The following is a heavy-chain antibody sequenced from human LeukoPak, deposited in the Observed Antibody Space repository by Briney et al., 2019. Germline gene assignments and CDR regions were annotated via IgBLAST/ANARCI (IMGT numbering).Heavy chain of an antibody. V-gene: IGHV3-30-3*01. J-gene: IGHJ4*02. CDR1: GFTFSSYA. Sequence: GGSLRLSCAASGFTFSSYAMHWVRQAPGKGLEWVAVISYDGSNKYYADSAKGRFTISRDNSKNTLYLQMNSLRAEDTAVYYCAREGTTVTGHYFDYWGQGTLVTVSS. CDR2: ISYDGSNK. CDR3: AREGTTVTGHYFDY. D-gene: IGHD4-17*01.